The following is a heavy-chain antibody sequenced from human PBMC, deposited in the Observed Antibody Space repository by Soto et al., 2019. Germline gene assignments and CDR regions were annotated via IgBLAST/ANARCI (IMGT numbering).Heavy chain of an antibody. Sequence: SETLSLTCAVSGGSISSGDYYWSWIRQPPGKGLEWIGYIYYSGSTYYNPSLKSRVTISVDTSKNQFSLKLSSVTAADTAVYYCARVPSDYDDIQGIDYWGQGTLVTVSS. CDR2: IYYSGST. D-gene: IGHD4-17*01. V-gene: IGHV4-30-4*01. CDR3: ARVPSDYDDIQGIDY. CDR1: GGSISSGDYY. J-gene: IGHJ4*02.